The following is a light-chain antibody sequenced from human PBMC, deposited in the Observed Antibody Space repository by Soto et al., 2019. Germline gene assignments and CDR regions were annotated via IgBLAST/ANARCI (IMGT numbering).Light chain of an antibody. CDR3: SSYTGSNTRG. J-gene: IGLJ3*02. Sequence: QSALTQPASVSGSPGQSITISCTGTSSDVGAYNYVSWYQQHPGKAPKVMIFDVSNRPSGISNRFSGSKSGNTASLTISGLQAEDEADYYCSSYTGSNTRGFGGGTKVTVL. CDR2: DVS. V-gene: IGLV2-14*03. CDR1: SSDVGAYNY.